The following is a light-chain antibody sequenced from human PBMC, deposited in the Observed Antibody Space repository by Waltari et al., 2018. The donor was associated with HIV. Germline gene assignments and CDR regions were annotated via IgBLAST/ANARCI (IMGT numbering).Light chain of an antibody. Sequence: QSILTQPPSVSAAPGQKVTIPCSGSTSNIGTTYVSWYQQRPGTAPKLPIYYNNTRPSGIADRFSGSKSGTLGTLDISGLQTGDEADYYCAAWDHGLDGMLIGGGTKLTV. CDR2: YNN. V-gene: IGLV1-51*01. CDR1: TSNIGTTY. J-gene: IGLJ2*01. CDR3: AAWDHGLDGML.